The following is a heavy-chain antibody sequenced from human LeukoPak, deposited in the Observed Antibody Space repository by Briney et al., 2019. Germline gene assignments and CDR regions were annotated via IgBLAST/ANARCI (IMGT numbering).Heavy chain of an antibody. V-gene: IGHV3-23*01. Sequence: GGSLRLSCAASGFTFSTYAMSWVRQAPGKGLEWVSAISGSGGSTYYADSVKGRFTISRDNSKNTLYLQMNSLRGEDTAVYYCAKKAIVGATPTYYMDVWGKGTTVTISS. CDR2: ISGSGGST. J-gene: IGHJ6*03. CDR3: AKKAIVGATPTYYMDV. CDR1: GFTFSTYA. D-gene: IGHD1-26*01.